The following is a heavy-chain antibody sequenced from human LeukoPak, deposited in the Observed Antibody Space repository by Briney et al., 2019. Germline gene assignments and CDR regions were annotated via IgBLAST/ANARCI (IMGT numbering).Heavy chain of an antibody. Sequence: SVKVSCKASGGTFSSYTISWVRQAPGQGLEWMGRIIHILGIANYAQKFQGRVTITADKSTSTAYMELSSLRSEDTAVYYCARAYSSGRGYYFDYWGQGTLVTVSS. CDR2: IIHILGIA. V-gene: IGHV1-69*02. J-gene: IGHJ4*02. CDR3: ARAYSSGRGYYFDY. CDR1: GGTFSSYT. D-gene: IGHD6-19*01.